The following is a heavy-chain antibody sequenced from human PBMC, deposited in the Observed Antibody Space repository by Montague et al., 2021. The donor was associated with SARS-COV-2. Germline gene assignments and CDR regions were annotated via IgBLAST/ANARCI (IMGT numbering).Heavy chain of an antibody. CDR3: ARRGSSVWGVTVSAELDY. CDR2: INQSGRT. J-gene: IGHJ4*02. Sequence: SETLSLTCTVYGRSFSGYYCSWIRQPPEKGLEWIGEINQSGRTNNNPSLKSRVIISVDTSKNQFSLKLSSVTAADTAVYYCARRGSSVWGVTVSAELDYWGQGILVIVSS. D-gene: IGHD3-10*01. V-gene: IGHV4-34*01. CDR1: GRSFSGYY.